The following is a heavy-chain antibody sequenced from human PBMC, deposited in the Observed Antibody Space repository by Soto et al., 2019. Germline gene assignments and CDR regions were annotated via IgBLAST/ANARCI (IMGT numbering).Heavy chain of an antibody. V-gene: IGHV1-69*12. D-gene: IGHD6-25*01. J-gene: IGHJ5*02. Sequence: QVQLVQSGAEVKKPGSSVKVSCKASGCTFSSYAISWVRQAPGQGLEWMGGIIPIYGTANYAQNFQGRVTITADETPSTAYVERLSLRAEDTAVYYCAVTPSGRKNWVYPLGQGNLVTVSS. CDR1: GCTFSSYA. CDR3: AVTPSGRKNWVYP. CDR2: IIPIYGTA.